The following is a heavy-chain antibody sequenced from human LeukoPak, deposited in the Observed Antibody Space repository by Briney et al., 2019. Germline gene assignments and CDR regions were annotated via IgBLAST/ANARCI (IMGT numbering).Heavy chain of an antibody. CDR2: INYNSGAT. J-gene: IGHJ4*02. CDR1: GYTFSGYY. Sequence: GAAVKVSCKGSGYTFSGYYMHWVRQAPGQGREWMGWINYNSGATNYAQALQGRVTMTRDTSITIFYMELSSLRSDDTAVYYCARALRYDDSSGYYAYWGQGTLVTVSS. CDR3: ARALRYDDSSGYYAY. D-gene: IGHD3-22*01. V-gene: IGHV1-2*02.